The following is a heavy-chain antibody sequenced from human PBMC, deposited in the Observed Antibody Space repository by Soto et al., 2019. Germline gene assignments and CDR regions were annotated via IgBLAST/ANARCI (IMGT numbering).Heavy chain of an antibody. D-gene: IGHD5-12*01. V-gene: IGHV1-18*01. CDR2: ISAYNGNT. J-gene: IGHJ6*02. Sequence: QVQLVQSGGEVKKPGASVKLSCTASGYTFTSYGISWVRQAPGQGVEWMGWISAYNGNTNYAQNVQGRGTMTTDTSTRTGYMDLRSLRSDDTAVYYCARGGDVNYYHGMDVWGQGTTVTVSS. CDR3: ARGGDVNYYHGMDV. CDR1: GYTFTSYG.